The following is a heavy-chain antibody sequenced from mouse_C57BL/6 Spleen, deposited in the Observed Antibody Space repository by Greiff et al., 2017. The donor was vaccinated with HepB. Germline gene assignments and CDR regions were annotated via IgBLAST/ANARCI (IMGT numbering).Heavy chain of an antibody. CDR3: ARWSYHKGAMDY. J-gene: IGHJ4*01. V-gene: IGHV1-26*01. D-gene: IGHD2-12*01. CDR1: GYTFTDYY. CDR2: INPNNGGT. Sequence: EVQLQQSGPELVKPGASVKISCKASGYTFTDYYMNWVKQSHGKSLEWIGDINPNNGGTSYNQKFKGKATLTVDKSSSTAYMELRSLTSEDSAVYYCARWSYHKGAMDYWGQGTSVTVSS.